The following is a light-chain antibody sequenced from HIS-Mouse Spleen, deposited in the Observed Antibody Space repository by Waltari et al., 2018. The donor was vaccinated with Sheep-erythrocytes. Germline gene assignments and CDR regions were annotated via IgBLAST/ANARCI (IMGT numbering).Light chain of an antibody. CDR2: EGS. CDR3: CSYAGSSTPWV. J-gene: IGLJ3*02. Sequence: QSALTQPASVSGHPGQSITISCTCTSRDVGCYNLVSWYQQPPGKAPKLMIYEGSKRPSGVSNRFSGSKSGNTASLTISGLQAEDEADYYCCSYAGSSTPWVFGGGTKLTVL. V-gene: IGLV2-23*01. CDR1: SRDVGCYNL.